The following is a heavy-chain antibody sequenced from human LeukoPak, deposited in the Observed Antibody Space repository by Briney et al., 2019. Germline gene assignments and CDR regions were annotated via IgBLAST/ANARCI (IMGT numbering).Heavy chain of an antibody. D-gene: IGHD5-12*01. CDR2: IWHDGSNK. CDR1: GFTFSTYV. Sequence: GGSLRLSCAASGFTFSTYVIHWVRQAPGKGLEWVALIWHDGSNKYYGDSVKDQFTISRDNSQNTLYLQMNSLRAEDAALYYCAKDLGGSTDYWGQGTLVTVSS. V-gene: IGHV3-33*06. J-gene: IGHJ4*02. CDR3: AKDLGGSTDY.